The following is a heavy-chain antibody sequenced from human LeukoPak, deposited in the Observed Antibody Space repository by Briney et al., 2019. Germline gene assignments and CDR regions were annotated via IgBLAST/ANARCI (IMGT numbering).Heavy chain of an antibody. V-gene: IGHV3-7*04. CDR1: GFTFTGYR. J-gene: IGHJ6*02. D-gene: IGHD4/OR15-4a*01. CDR2: INQDGSQK. CDR3: ARDYGDYYHGLDV. Sequence: PGGSLTLSCAGSGFTFTGYRLSWVRQAQARGLERVGYINQDGSQKSYVDSVKGRFTISRDNARKSVYLQMSSLRAEDTAVYYCARDYGDYYHGLDVWGQGTTVTVS.